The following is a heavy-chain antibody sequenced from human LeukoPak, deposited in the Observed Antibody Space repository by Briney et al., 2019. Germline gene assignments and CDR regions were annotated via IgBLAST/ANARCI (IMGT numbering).Heavy chain of an antibody. J-gene: IGHJ4*02. CDR1: GYTFTGYY. CDR2: INPNSGGT. Sequence: ASVKVSCKASGYTFTGYYMHWVRQAPGQGLEWMGWINPNSGGTNYAQKFQGRVTMTRDTSISTAYMELSRLRSDDTAVYYCARARREEISAVPSEIDYWGQGTLVTVSS. CDR3: ARARREEISAVPSEIDY. V-gene: IGHV1-2*02. D-gene: IGHD1-26*01.